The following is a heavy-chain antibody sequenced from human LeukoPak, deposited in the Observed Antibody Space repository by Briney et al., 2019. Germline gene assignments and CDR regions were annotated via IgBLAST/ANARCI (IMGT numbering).Heavy chain of an antibody. CDR1: GFTVSSNY. CDR3: ARHQEGPSAGKYYFDY. Sequence: GGSLRLSCAASGFTVSSNYMSWVRQAPGKGLEWVSVIYSGGSTYYADSAKGRFTISSDDSKNTLYLEMISLRGEDTAIYYCARHQEGPSAGKYYFDYWGQGALVTVSS. CDR2: IYSGGST. V-gene: IGHV3-53*01. J-gene: IGHJ4*02. D-gene: IGHD6-13*01.